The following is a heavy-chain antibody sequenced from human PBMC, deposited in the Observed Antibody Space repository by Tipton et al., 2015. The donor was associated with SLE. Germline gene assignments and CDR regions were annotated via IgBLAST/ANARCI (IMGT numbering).Heavy chain of an antibody. CDR3: AKEGWYSFFDH. J-gene: IGHJ4*02. D-gene: IGHD6-19*01. CDR2: FSGSGGGA. Sequence: GSLRLSCAASGFTFRTYSMAWVRQSPGKGLEWVSVFSGSGGGAYYADSVKGRFTISRDNSKNTLYLQINSLRVEDTAVYYCAKEGWYSFFDHWGQGTLVTVSS. V-gene: IGHV3-23*01. CDR1: GFTFRTYS.